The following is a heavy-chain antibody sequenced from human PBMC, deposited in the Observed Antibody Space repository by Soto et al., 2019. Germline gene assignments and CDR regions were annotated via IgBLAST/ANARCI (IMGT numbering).Heavy chain of an antibody. Sequence: QVQLQESGPGLVKPWETLSLTCTVSGGSVSSGGYYWSWIRQPPGKGLEWIGFFYYSGYTNYSPSLMSRVTISLDTSKNLFSLNLSSVTAADTAVYYCARHLDGLDVWGQGTTVTVSS. CDR1: GGSVSSGGYY. CDR2: FYYSGYT. D-gene: IGHD3-3*02. J-gene: IGHJ6*02. V-gene: IGHV4-61*03. CDR3: ARHLDGLDV.